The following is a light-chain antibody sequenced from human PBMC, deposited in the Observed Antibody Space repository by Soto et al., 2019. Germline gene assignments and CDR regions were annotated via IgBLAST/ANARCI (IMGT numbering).Light chain of an antibody. Sequence: QSVLTQPASVSGSPGQSITISCTGTSTDVRSYKYASWYQQHPGKAPKLLIHDISNRPSGVSDRFSGSKAGNTASLTISGLQAEDEADYYCSSYTTAYTPYVFGTGTKVTVL. CDR2: DIS. CDR3: SSYTTAYTPYV. J-gene: IGLJ1*01. CDR1: STDVRSYKY. V-gene: IGLV2-14*03.